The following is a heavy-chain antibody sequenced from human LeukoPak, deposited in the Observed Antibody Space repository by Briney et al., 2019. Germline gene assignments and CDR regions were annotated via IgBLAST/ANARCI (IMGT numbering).Heavy chain of an antibody. Sequence: GGSLRLSCAVSGFNVRTNYMSWVRQAPGKGLEWVSVIFRDGSTYYGDSVRGRFSISRDNSKNMVYLQMNSLRVEDTAIYYCARWGPNSSSWYYFDYWGQGTLVTVSS. D-gene: IGHD6-13*01. CDR3: ARWGPNSSSWYYFDY. J-gene: IGHJ4*02. V-gene: IGHV3-53*01. CDR2: IFRDGST. CDR1: GFNVRTNY.